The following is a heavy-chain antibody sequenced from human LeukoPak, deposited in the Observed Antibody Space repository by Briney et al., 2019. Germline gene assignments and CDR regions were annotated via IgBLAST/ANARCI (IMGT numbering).Heavy chain of an antibody. CDR1: GYSFTSYW. D-gene: IGHD4-17*01. V-gene: IGHV5-10-1*01. CDR3: ARADYGDSTAAY. CDR2: IEPSDSYT. J-gene: IGHJ4*02. Sequence: GESLKISCKGSGYSFTSYWISWVRQMPGKGLEWMGRIEPSDSYTNYSPSFQGHVTISADKSISTAYLQWSSLKASDTAMYYCARADYGDSTAAYWGQGSLVTVSS.